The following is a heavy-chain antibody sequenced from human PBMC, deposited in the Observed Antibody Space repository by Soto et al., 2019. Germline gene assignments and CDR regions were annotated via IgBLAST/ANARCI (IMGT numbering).Heavy chain of an antibody. CDR1: GDIFTNFD. CDR3: ARYIYGQGFQA. CDR2: MRANSGDT. D-gene: IGHD3-3*02. J-gene: IGHJ5*02. V-gene: IGHV1-8*01. Sequence: QAQLVQPGAEVRKPGASVKVSCKASGDIFTNFDFNWVRQATGQGLEWIGWMRANSGDTGHDQKFQGRVRMTRDTSMSTAYMELSSLRAEDTAVYYCARYIYGQGFQAWGQGTLVFVSS.